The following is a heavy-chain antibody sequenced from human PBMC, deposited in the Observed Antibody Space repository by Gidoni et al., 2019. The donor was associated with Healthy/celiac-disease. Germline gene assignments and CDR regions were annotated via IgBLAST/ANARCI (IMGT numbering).Heavy chain of an antibody. CDR2: ISYDGSNK. CDR1: GFTFSSYA. Sequence: QVQLVESGGGVVQPGRSLRLSCAASGFTFSSYAMHWVRQAPGKGLEWVAVISYDGSNKYYADSVKGRFTISRDNSKNTLYLQMNSLRAEDTAVYYCAREDSSGWYVVYWGQGTLVTVSS. J-gene: IGHJ4*02. CDR3: AREDSSGWYVVY. V-gene: IGHV3-30*01. D-gene: IGHD6-19*01.